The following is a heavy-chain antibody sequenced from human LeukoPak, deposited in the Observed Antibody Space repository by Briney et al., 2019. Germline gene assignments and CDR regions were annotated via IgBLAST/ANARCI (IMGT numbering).Heavy chain of an antibody. Sequence: PSETLSLTCAVYGGSFSGYYWSWIRQPPGKELEWIGEINHSGSTNYNPSLKSRVTISVDTSKNQFSLKLSSVTAADTAVYYCARERIAARYFDYWGQGTLVTVSS. CDR3: ARERIAARYFDY. CDR2: INHSGST. V-gene: IGHV4-34*01. CDR1: GGSFSGYY. D-gene: IGHD6-6*01. J-gene: IGHJ4*02.